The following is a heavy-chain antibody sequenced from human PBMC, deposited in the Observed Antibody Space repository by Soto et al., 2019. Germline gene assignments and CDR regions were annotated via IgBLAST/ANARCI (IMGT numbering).Heavy chain of an antibody. Sequence: SETLSLTCTVSGGSISSYYWNWIRQPPGKGLEWIGYIYYSGSTNYNPSLKSRVTISVDTSKNQFSLKLSSLTAADTAVYYCARDGGTYGMDVWGQGTTVTVSS. J-gene: IGHJ6*02. CDR2: IYYSGST. V-gene: IGHV4-59*01. CDR3: ARDGGTYGMDV. D-gene: IGHD3-16*01. CDR1: GGSISSYY.